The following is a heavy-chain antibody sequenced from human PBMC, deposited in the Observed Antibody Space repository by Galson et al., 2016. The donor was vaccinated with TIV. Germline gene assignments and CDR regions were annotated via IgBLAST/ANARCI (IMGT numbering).Heavy chain of an antibody. Sequence: LSLTCSVSGGSVSSVGNSWTWIRQRPGKGLEWIGHIYYTGSTNYNSSLKSQVTISVDTSKNQFSLRLNSVTVADTAVYYCTRGRFAFGVALDVWGQGAMVTVSS. CDR2: IYYTGST. V-gene: IGHV4-31*01. CDR3: TRGRFAFGVALDV. CDR1: GGSVSSVGNS. J-gene: IGHJ3*01. D-gene: IGHD2-8*01.